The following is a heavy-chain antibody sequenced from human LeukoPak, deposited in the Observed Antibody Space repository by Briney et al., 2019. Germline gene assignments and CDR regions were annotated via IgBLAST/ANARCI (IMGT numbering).Heavy chain of an antibody. J-gene: IGHJ5*02. CDR3: ARETISEYYYDSSGPA. V-gene: IGHV4-39*02. CDR2: IYYSGST. D-gene: IGHD3-22*01. Sequence: SETLSLTCTVSGGSISSSSHYWGWIRQPPGTGLEWIGSIYYSGSTYYNPSLKSRVTISVDTSKNQFSLKLSSVTAADTAVYYCARETISEYYYDSSGPAWGQGTLVTVSS. CDR1: GGSISSSSHY.